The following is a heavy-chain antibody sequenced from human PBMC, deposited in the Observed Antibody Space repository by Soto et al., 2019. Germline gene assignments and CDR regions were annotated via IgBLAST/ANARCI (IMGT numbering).Heavy chain of an antibody. CDR1: GFTVSSKY. CDR2: IYSGGST. CDR3: AKGDEALDV. V-gene: IGHV3-66*01. J-gene: IGHJ6*04. Sequence: PGGSLRLCCAASGFTVSSKYMTWVRQAPGKGLEWVSVIYSGGSTFYADAVKGRFTISRDNSKNTLYLQMNSLRAEDTAVYYCAKGDEALDVWGKGTTVTVSS.